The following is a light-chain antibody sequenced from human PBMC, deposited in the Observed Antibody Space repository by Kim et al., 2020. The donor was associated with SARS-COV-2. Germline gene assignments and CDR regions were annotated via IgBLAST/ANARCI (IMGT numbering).Light chain of an antibody. CDR1: INDVGDQG. CDR3: SAWDSHRSIWV. CDR2: WTN. J-gene: IGLJ3*02. V-gene: IGLV10-54*04. Sequence: QTTTPRSTGNINDVGDQGPVWLQHPHRMPPKLLSSWTNIRPSVMSERFSTSTSGKKASLTITGLQSEDEADYYCSAWDSHRSIWVFGGGTKLTVL.